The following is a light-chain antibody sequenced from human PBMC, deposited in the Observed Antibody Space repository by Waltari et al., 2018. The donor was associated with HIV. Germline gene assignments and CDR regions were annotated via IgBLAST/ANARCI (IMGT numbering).Light chain of an antibody. CDR3: LLSYSGARPVV. J-gene: IGLJ2*01. CDR2: DTS. Sequence: QAVVTQEPSLTVSPGGTVTLTCSSSSGPVTSGHYPYWFQQKPGQAPRTLLYDTSSRQSWTPTRFSGSLLGGKAARTLSGAQPEDEAEYYCLLSYSGARPVVFGGGTKLTVL. CDR1: SGPVTSGHY. V-gene: IGLV7-46*01.